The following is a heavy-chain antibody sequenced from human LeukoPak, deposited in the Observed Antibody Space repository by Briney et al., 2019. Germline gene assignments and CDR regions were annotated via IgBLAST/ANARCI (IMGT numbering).Heavy chain of an antibody. CDR1: GYTFTSYG. CDR2: ISAYNGNT. CDR3: ARWGNIVVVPAAMNWFDP. Sequence: ASVTVSCKASGYTFTSYGISWVRQAPGQGLEWMGWISAYNGNTNYAQKLQGRVTMTTDTSTSTAYMELRSLRSDDTAVYYCARWGNIVVVPAAMNWFDPWGQGTLVTVSS. D-gene: IGHD2-2*01. J-gene: IGHJ5*02. V-gene: IGHV1-18*01.